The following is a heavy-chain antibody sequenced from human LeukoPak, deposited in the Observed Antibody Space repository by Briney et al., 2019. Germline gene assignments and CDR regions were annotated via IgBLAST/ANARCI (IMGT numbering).Heavy chain of an antibody. J-gene: IGHJ4*02. Sequence: PSETPSLTCDVSGYSNSSGYYWGWIRQPPGKGLEWIGSIYHSGVTYYNPSLESRVTMSVDTSKNQFSLKLSSVTAADTAVYYCASHVFGWFGESGDSWGQGTLVIVSS. CDR1: GYSNSSGYY. D-gene: IGHD3-10*01. CDR2: IYHSGVT. CDR3: ASHVFGWFGESGDS. V-gene: IGHV4-38-2*01.